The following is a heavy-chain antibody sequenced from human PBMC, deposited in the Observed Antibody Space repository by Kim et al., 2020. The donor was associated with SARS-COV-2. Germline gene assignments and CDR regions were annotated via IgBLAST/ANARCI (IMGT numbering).Heavy chain of an antibody. D-gene: IGHD3-10*01. CDR1: GYTFTSYD. J-gene: IGHJ4*02. CDR2: MNPNSGNT. V-gene: IGHV1-8*01. CDR3: ATQKAGSGSYNY. Sequence: ASVKVSCKASGYTFTSYDINWVRQATGQGLEWMGWMNPNSGNTGYAQKFRGRVTMTRNTSMRTAYMELSSLRSEDTAVYYCATQKAGSGSYNYWGQGALVTVSS.